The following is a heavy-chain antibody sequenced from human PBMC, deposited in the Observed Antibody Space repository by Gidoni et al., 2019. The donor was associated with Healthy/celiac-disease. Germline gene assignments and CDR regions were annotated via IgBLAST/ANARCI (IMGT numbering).Heavy chain of an antibody. CDR1: GFTFSSYG. D-gene: IGHD6-13*01. CDR2: IRYDGSNK. V-gene: IGHV3-30*02. J-gene: IGHJ4*02. Sequence: QVQLVESGGGVVQPGGSLRLSCAASGFTFSSYGMHWVRQAPGKGLEWVAFIRYDGSNKYYADSVKGRFTISRDNSKNTLYLQMNSLRAEDTAVYYCATPPMYSSSWFLDYWGQGTLVTVSS. CDR3: ATPPMYSSSWFLDY.